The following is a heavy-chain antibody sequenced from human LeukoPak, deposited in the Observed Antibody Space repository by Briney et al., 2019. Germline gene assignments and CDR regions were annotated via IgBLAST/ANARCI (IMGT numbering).Heavy chain of an antibody. Sequence: GGSLRLSCAASGFTFDDYAMHWVRQAPGKGLEWVSGISWNSGSIVYADSVKGRFTISRDNAKNSLYLQMNSLRAEDTALYYCAKAPITMVRGGDFDYWGQGTLVTVSS. V-gene: IGHV3-9*01. CDR2: ISWNSGSI. D-gene: IGHD3-10*01. CDR3: AKAPITMVRGGDFDY. CDR1: GFTFDDYA. J-gene: IGHJ4*02.